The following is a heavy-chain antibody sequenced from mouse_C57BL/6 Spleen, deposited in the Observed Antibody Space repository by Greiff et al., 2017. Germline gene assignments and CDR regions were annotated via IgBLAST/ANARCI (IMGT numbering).Heavy chain of an antibody. CDR1: GYAFTNSL. CDR2: INPGSGGT. CDR3: ARSSNFYYAMDY. V-gene: IGHV1-54*01. D-gene: IGHD2-5*01. J-gene: IGHJ4*01. Sequence: VMLVESGAELVRPGTSVKVSCKASGYAFTNSLIEWVKQRPGQGLEWIGVINPGSGGTNYNEKFKGKATLTADKSSSTAYMQLSSLTSEDSAVYFCARSSNFYYAMDYWGQGTSVTVSS.